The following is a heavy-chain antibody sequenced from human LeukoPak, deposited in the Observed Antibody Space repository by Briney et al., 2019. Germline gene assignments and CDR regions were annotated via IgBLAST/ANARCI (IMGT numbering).Heavy chain of an antibody. D-gene: IGHD3-3*01. CDR2: IYYSGNT. CDR3: ARGTRTIFGVVTPPFDI. J-gene: IGHJ3*02. Sequence: SETLSLTCTVSGYSISSGYYWGWIRQPPGKGLEWIGKIYYSGNTKYSPSLESRVTISVDTSKNQFSLKLSSVTAADTAVYYCARGTRTIFGVVTPPFDIWGQGTMVTVSS. V-gene: IGHV4-38-2*02. CDR1: GYSISSGYY.